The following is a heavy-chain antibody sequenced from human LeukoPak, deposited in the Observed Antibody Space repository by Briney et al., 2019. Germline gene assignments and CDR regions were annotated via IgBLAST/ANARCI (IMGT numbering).Heavy chain of an antibody. CDR1: GFTFSSYS. V-gene: IGHV3-21*01. J-gene: IGHJ4*02. D-gene: IGHD6-19*01. CDR2: ISSSSSDI. CDR3: STSPHYSSGWLVVDS. Sequence: PGGSLRLSCAASGFTFSSYSMNWVRQVPGKGLEWVSSISSSSSDIYYADSVRGRFTISRDNAKNSLYLQMNSLRAEDTAVYYCSTSPHYSSGWLVVDSWGQGTLVTVSS.